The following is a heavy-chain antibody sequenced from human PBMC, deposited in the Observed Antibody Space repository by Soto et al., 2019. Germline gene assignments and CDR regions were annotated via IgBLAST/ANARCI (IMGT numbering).Heavy chain of an antibody. CDR2: IYYSGST. V-gene: IGHV4-39*01. CDR3: ARPLTDDAFDI. Sequence: PSETLSLTCTVSGGSISSSSYYWGWIRQPPGKGLEWIGSIYYSGSTYYNPSLKSRVTISVDTSKNQFSLKLSSVTAADTAVYYCARPLTDDAFDIWGQGTMVTVSS. CDR1: GGSISSSSYY. J-gene: IGHJ3*02.